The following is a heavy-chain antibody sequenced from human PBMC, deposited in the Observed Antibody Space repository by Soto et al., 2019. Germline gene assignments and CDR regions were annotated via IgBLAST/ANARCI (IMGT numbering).Heavy chain of an antibody. D-gene: IGHD5-18*01. J-gene: IGHJ4*02. Sequence: QVQLVQSXXXXXKPGASVRXSCKPSGYPFSNYGISWMRQAPGQGLEWMGWVNIDKGNTKYAQKFQDRVTMTTDTSTSTVYLELRSLRSDDTALYYCARERGGYRYGDYWGQGTLVTVSS. CDR2: VNIDKGNT. CDR3: ARERGGYRYGDY. V-gene: IGHV1-18*01. CDR1: GYPFSNYG.